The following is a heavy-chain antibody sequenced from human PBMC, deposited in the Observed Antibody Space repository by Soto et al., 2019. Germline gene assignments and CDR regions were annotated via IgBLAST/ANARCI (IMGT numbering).Heavy chain of an antibody. CDR1: GGSISSGNYY. J-gene: IGHJ4*02. CDR3: ATLGTPVTGLYYFDY. V-gene: IGHV4-30-4*01. CDR2: ISYSGTT. D-gene: IGHD4-17*01. Sequence: QVQLQESGPGLVKPSQTLSLTCTVSGGSISSGNYYWSWIRQPPGKGLEWIGFISYSGTTHYSASLRSRVSISVDTSKNQVSLELSSVTAADTAVYYCATLGTPVTGLYYFDYWGQGTLFTVAS.